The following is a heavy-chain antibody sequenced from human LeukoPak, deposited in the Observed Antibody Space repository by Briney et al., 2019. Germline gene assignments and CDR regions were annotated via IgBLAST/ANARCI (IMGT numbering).Heavy chain of an antibody. CDR2: IYTSGST. CDR1: GGSISSGSYY. Sequence: SETLSLTCTVSGGSISSGSYYWSWIRQPAGKGLEWIGRIYTSGSTNHNPSLKSRVTISVDTSKNQFSLKLSSVTAADTAVYYCARGPRISPVYYYMDVWGKGTTVTISS. J-gene: IGHJ6*03. CDR3: ARGPRISPVYYYMDV. V-gene: IGHV4-61*02. D-gene: IGHD1-14*01.